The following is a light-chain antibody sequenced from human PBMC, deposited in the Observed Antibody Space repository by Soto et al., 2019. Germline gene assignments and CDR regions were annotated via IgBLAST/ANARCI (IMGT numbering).Light chain of an antibody. Sequence: EIVLTQSPGTLSLSPGERATLSCRASQSVSSNYLAGYQQKPGQAPRLLIYGASTRATGIPDRFSGSGSGTDFTLTISRLEPEDFAVYYCQQYGNSPPITFGGGTKGDI. CDR2: GAS. V-gene: IGKV3-20*01. CDR3: QQYGNSPPIT. J-gene: IGKJ4*01. CDR1: QSVSSNY.